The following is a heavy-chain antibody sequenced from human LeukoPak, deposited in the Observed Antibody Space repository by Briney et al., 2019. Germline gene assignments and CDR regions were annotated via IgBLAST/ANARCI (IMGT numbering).Heavy chain of an antibody. D-gene: IGHD5-18*01. V-gene: IGHV4-4*07. CDR1: GGSISSYY. CDR3: ARDEGYYYGQGDWFDP. J-gene: IGHJ5*02. CDR2: IYSSGNT. Sequence: SETLSLTCTVSGGSISSYYWSWIRQPARKGLGWIGRIYSSGNTNYNPSLKLGITIRVDTSKNQASLKLASVTAADTAVYYWARDEGYYYGQGDWFDPWGQGTLVTVSS.